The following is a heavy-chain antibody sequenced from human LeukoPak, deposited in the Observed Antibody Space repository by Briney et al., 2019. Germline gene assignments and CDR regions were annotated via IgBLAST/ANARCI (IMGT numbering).Heavy chain of an antibody. CDR1: GGSISSYY. CDR2: IYYSGST. V-gene: IGHV4-59*01. Sequence: SETLSLTCTVSGGSISSYYWSWIRQPPGKGLEWIGYIYYSGSTNYNPSLKSRVTISVDTSKNQFSLKLSSVTAADTAVYYCARGGLAALIDYWGQGTLVTVSS. CDR3: ARGGLAALIDY. J-gene: IGHJ4*02. D-gene: IGHD6-13*01.